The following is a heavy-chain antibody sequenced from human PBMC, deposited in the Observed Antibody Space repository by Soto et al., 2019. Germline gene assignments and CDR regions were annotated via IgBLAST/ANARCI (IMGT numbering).Heavy chain of an antibody. Sequence: EVQLLESGGGLVQPGGSLRLSCAASGFTFSSYAMSWVRQAPGKGLEWVSAISGSGGSTYYADSVKGRFTISRDNSKNTLYLQMNSLRAEDTAVYYCAKDGQASSVGYDWFDPWAQGTLVTVSS. V-gene: IGHV3-23*01. J-gene: IGHJ5*02. CDR2: ISGSGGST. CDR3: AKDGQASSVGYDWFDP. CDR1: GFTFSSYA. D-gene: IGHD6-25*01.